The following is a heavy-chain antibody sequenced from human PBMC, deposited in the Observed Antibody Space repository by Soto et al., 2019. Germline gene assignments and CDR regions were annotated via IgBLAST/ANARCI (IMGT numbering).Heavy chain of an antibody. Sequence: QVQLQESGPGLVKPSQTLYLTCTVSGGSISRGDYYWSWIRQPPGKGLAWIGYIYYSGNTYYSPSLKSRVTISVDTSKNQFSLKLSSVTAADTAVYYCARERPDGTRLDPWGQGTLVTVSS. D-gene: IGHD2-2*01. CDR1: GGSISRGDYY. V-gene: IGHV4-30-4*01. CDR3: ARERPDGTRLDP. CDR2: IYYSGNT. J-gene: IGHJ5*02.